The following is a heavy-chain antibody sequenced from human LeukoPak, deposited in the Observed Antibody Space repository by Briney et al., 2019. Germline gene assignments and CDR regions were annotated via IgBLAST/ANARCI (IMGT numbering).Heavy chain of an antibody. CDR2: ISGSGGST. D-gene: IGHD2-15*01. Sequence: PPGASLRLSCAASGFTFSSYAMSWVRQAPGKGLEWVSAISGSGGSTYYADSVKGRFTISRDSSKNTLYLQMNSLRAEDTAVYYCAKGRVGGTYYFDYWGQGTLVTVSS. CDR3: AKGRVGGTYYFDY. V-gene: IGHV3-23*01. J-gene: IGHJ4*02. CDR1: GFTFSSYA.